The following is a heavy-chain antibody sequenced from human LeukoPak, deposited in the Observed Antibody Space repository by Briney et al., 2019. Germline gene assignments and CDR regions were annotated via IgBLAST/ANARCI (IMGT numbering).Heavy chain of an antibody. V-gene: IGHV3-7*01. CDR1: GFTFNSYW. D-gene: IGHD1-26*01. J-gene: IGHJ5*02. CDR3: ARDRLIVGATGWFDP. Sequence: GGSLRLSCAASGFTFNSYWMSWVRQAPGKGLEWVANIKQDGSEKYYVDSVKGRFTISRDNAKNSLYLQMNSLRAEDTAVYYCARDRLIVGATGWFDPWGQGTLVTVS. CDR2: IKQDGSEK.